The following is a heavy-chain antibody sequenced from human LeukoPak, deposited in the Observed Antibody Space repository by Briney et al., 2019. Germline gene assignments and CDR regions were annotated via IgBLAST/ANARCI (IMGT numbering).Heavy chain of an antibody. J-gene: IGHJ4*02. CDR1: GGSFSGYY. D-gene: IGHD6-13*01. CDR2: INHSGST. Sequence: PSETLSLTCAVYGGSFSGYYWSWIRQPPGKGLEWIGEINHSGSTNYNPSLKSRVTISVDTSKNQFSLKLRSVTAADTAVYYCAIAAGAYWGQGTLVTVSS. CDR3: AIAAGAY. V-gene: IGHV4-34*01.